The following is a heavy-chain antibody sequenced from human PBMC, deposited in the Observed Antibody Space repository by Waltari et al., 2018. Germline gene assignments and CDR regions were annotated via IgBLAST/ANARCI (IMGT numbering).Heavy chain of an antibody. Sequence: QVQLQESGPGLVKPSETLSLTCTVSGGSISSYYWRWIRQPAGKGLEWIGRIYTSGSTNYNPSLKSRVTMSVDTSKNQFSLKLSSVTAADTAVYYCARDGSSSWYTEWFDPWGQGTLVTVSS. CDR2: IYTSGST. J-gene: IGHJ5*02. D-gene: IGHD6-13*01. V-gene: IGHV4-4*07. CDR1: GGSISSYY. CDR3: ARDGSSSWYTEWFDP.